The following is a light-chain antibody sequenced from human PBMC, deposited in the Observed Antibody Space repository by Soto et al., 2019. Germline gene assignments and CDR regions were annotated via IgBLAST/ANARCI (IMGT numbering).Light chain of an antibody. Sequence: DIQMTQSPSTLSASVGDRVTITCRASQSISSWLAWYQQKPGKAPKLLIYDASSLESGVPSRFSGSGSGTEVTLTSSSLQPDDFATYYCQQYNSYPFTFGPGTKVDIK. J-gene: IGKJ3*01. CDR3: QQYNSYPFT. CDR1: QSISSW. V-gene: IGKV1-5*01. CDR2: DAS.